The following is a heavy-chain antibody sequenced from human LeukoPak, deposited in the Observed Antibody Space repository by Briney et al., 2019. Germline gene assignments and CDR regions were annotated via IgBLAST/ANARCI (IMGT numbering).Heavy chain of an antibody. CDR2: IYYSGST. CDR3: ARGGDSMIVVGPFDY. V-gene: IGHV4-39*01. Sequence: SETLSLTCTVSGGSISSSNYYWGWIRQPPGKGLEWIGSIYYSGSTYYNPSLKSRVTISVDTSKNQFSLKLSSVTAADTAVYYCARGGDSMIVVGPFDYWGQGTLVTVSS. D-gene: IGHD3-22*01. CDR1: GGSISSSNYY. J-gene: IGHJ4*02.